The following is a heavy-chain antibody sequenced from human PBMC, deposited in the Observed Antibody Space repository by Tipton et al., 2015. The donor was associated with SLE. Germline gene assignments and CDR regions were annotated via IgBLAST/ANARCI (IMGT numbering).Heavy chain of an antibody. J-gene: IGHJ6*03. CDR2: VTTWTGHT. Sequence: QSGPEVKKPGASVKVSCKASGYTFTTYRLSWVRQAPGQGLEWMGWVTTWTGHTDYTQNLRGRVTMTIDASTTTAYMELRNLTSDDTAVYYCARVGGSYSYYYMDVWGKGTTVTVSS. D-gene: IGHD1-26*01. CDR1: GYTFTTYR. CDR3: ARVGGSYSYYYMDV. V-gene: IGHV1-18*01.